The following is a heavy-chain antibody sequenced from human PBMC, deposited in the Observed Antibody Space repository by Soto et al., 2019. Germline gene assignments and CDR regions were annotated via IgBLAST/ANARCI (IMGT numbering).Heavy chain of an antibody. Sequence: QVQLQQWGAGLLKPSETLSLTCAVYGGSFSGYYWSWIRQPPGKGLEWIGEINHSVSTNYNPSLKSRVTISVHTSKNQFSLKLSSVTAADTAVYYCARDSTTVTDDAFDIWGQGTIVTVSS. CDR1: GGSFSGYY. V-gene: IGHV4-34*01. J-gene: IGHJ3*02. CDR2: INHSVST. CDR3: ARDSTTVTDDAFDI. D-gene: IGHD4-4*01.